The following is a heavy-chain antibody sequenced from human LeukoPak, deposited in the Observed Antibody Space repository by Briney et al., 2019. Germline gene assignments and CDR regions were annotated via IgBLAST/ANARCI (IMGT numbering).Heavy chain of an antibody. CDR2: IYYSGST. V-gene: IGHV4-39*01. CDR3: ARNVNYYDSSGRIVPDAFDI. J-gene: IGHJ3*02. D-gene: IGHD3-22*01. CDR1: GGSISSSSYY. Sequence: PSETLSLTCTVSGGSISSSSYYWGWIRQPPGKGLEWIGTIYYSGSTYYNPSLKSRVTISVDTSKNQFSLKLSSVTAADTAVYYCARNVNYYDSSGRIVPDAFDIWGQGTMVTVSS.